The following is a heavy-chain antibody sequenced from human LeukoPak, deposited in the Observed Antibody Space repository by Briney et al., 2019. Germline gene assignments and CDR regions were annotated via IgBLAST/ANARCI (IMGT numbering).Heavy chain of an antibody. V-gene: IGHV3-53*01. Sequence: GGSLRLSCAASGFTVSSNYMSWVRQAPGKGLEWVSVIYSGGSTYYADSVKGRFTISRDNSKNTLYLQMNSLRAEDTAVYYCAREGGPGSSSWHTFDYWGQGTLVTVSS. CDR3: AREGGPGSSSWHTFDY. CDR1: GFTVSSNY. CDR2: IYSGGST. J-gene: IGHJ4*02. D-gene: IGHD6-13*01.